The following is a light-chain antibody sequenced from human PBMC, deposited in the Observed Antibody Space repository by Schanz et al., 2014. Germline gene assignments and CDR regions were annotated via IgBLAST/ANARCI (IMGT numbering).Light chain of an antibody. V-gene: IGKV3-20*01. J-gene: IGKJ2*01. CDR3: HHYGGSPYT. CDR1: QSVTSN. Sequence: EFVLTQSPATLSVSPGERATLSCRASQSVTSNLAWYQQKPGQAPRLLIYDASNRATGIPARFSGSGSGADFTLTISRLEPEDFAVYYCHHYGGSPYTFGQGTKLEIK. CDR2: DAS.